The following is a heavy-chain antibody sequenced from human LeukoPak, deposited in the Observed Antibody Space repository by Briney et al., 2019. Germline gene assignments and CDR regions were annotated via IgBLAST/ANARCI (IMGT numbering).Heavy chain of an antibody. V-gene: IGHV4-59*08. Sequence: SETLSLTCTVSGGSISSYYWSWIRQPPGKGLEWIGYIYYSGSTNYNPSLKSRVTISVDTSKNQFSLKLSSVTAADTAVYYCARHMVRGVIDYWGQGTLVTVSS. CDR3: ARHMVRGVIDY. J-gene: IGHJ4*02. CDR2: IYYSGST. D-gene: IGHD3-10*01. CDR1: GGSISSYY.